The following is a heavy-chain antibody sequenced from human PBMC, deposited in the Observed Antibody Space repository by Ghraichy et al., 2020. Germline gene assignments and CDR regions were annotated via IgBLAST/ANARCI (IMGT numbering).Heavy chain of an antibody. V-gene: IGHV3-30*04. CDR2: ISYDGSDK. Sequence: GGSLRLSCTVSGLTFSGYAMHWVRQAPGKGLEWVAAISYDGSDKSFADSVKGRFTISRDNSKNTLYLQMNSLRGEDTAVYYCARDRGYQLLYGVVWGQGTTVTVSS. J-gene: IGHJ6*02. D-gene: IGHD2-2*02. CDR1: GLTFSGYA. CDR3: ARDRGYQLLYGVV.